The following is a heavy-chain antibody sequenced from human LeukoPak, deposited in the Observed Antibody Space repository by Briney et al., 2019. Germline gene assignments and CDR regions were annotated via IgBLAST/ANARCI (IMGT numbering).Heavy chain of an antibody. V-gene: IGHV4-39*07. CDR1: GDSISSSSYY. Sequence: SETLSLTCTVSGDSISSSSYYWGWIRQPPGKGLEWIGSIYYSGSTYYNPSLKSRVTISVDTSKNQFSLKLSSVTAADTAVYYCARSSSTGYTTYHYGMDVWGQGTTVTVSS. D-gene: IGHD3-22*01. CDR2: IYYSGST. J-gene: IGHJ6*02. CDR3: ARSSSTGYTTYHYGMDV.